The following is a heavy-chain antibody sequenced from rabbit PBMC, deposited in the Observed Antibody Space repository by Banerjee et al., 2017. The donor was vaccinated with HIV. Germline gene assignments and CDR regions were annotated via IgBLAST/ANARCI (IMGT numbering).Heavy chain of an antibody. CDR1: GFSFSSSQW. D-gene: IGHD1-1*01. CDR3: ARGYSGYSGAFNL. V-gene: IGHV1S45*01. CDR2: IYGGSSGNT. Sequence: QEQLEESGGDLVKPEGSLTLTCTASGFSFSSSQWICWVRQAPGKGLEWIACIYGGSSGNTYYASWAKGRFTISKTSSTTVTLQMTSLTAADTATYVCARGYSGYSGAFNLWGQGTLVTVS. J-gene: IGHJ4*01.